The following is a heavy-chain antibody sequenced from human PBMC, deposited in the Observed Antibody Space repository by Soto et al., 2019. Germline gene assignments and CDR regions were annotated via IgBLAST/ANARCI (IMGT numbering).Heavy chain of an antibody. J-gene: IGHJ6*03. V-gene: IGHV5-51*01. D-gene: IGHD3-9*01. CDR3: ARRSILTGYSYYYYYMDV. CDR2: IYPGDSDT. Sequence: GESLKISCKGSGYSFTSYWIGWVRQMPGKGLEWMGIIYPGDSDTRYSPSFQGQVTISADKAISTAYLQWSSLKASDTAMYYCARRSILTGYSYYYYYMDVWGKGTTVTVSS. CDR1: GYSFTSYW.